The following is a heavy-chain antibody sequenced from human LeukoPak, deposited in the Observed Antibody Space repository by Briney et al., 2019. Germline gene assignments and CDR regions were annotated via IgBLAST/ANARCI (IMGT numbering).Heavy chain of an antibody. J-gene: IGHJ6*03. CDR2: ISTYNGNT. V-gene: IGHV1-18*04. Sequence: ASVKVSCKASGYTFTSYGISWVRQAPGQGLEWMGWISTYNGNTNYAQKFQGRVTMTTDTSTSTSYMELRSLRSDNTAVYYCARGRYCSSTNCYKVCYYYMDVWGKGTTVTVSS. CDR1: GYTFTSYG. D-gene: IGHD2-2*02. CDR3: ARGRYCSSTNCYKVCYYYMDV.